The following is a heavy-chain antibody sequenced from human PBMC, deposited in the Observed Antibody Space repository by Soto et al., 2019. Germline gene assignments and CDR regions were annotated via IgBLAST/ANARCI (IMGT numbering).Heavy chain of an antibody. D-gene: IGHD2-15*01. CDR3: ARDWGYCSGGSCYSSGGY. V-gene: IGHV1-69*12. J-gene: IGHJ4*02. CDR1: GGTFSSYA. CDR2: IIPIFGTA. Sequence: QVQLVQSGAEVKKPGSSVKVSCKASGGTFSSYAISWVRQAPGQGLEWMGGIIPIFGTANYAQKFQGRVTITADXXTXTXXMELSSLRSEDTAVYYCARDWGYCSGGSCYSSGGYWGQGTLVTVSS.